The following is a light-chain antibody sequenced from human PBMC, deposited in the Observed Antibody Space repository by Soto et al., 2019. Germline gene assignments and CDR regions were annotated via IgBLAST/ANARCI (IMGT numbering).Light chain of an antibody. CDR1: HDITRY. CDR3: QYCDYLPL. Sequence: DIQMTQSPPSLSAPVGDRVTITCQASHDITRYLNWYQRKPGKAPKLLIYDVSNLETGVPSRFSGSGSGTEFTFTISSLQPEDIATYYCQYCDYLPLFGPGTTVDFK. V-gene: IGKV1-33*01. CDR2: DVS. J-gene: IGKJ3*01.